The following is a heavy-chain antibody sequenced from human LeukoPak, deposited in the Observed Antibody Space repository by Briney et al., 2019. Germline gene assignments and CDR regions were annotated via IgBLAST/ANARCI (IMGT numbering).Heavy chain of an antibody. D-gene: IGHD2-15*01. J-gene: IGHJ4*02. Sequence: GGSLRLSCAASGFTFSSYGMHWVRRAPGKGLEWVSRINSDGSSTSYADSVKGRFTISRDNAKNTLYLQMNSLRAEDTAVYYCASGSNEMDYWGQGTLVTVSS. CDR3: ASGSNEMDY. CDR1: GFTFSSYG. CDR2: INSDGSST. V-gene: IGHV3-74*01.